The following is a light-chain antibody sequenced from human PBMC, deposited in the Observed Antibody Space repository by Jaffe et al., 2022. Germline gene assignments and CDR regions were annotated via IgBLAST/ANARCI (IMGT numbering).Light chain of an antibody. J-gene: IGLJ2*01. CDR3: QVWDSRVV. Sequence: SYELTQPLSVSVALGQTARITCGGNNIGSKNVHWYQQKPGQAPVLVIYRDSNRPSGIPERFSGSNSGNTATLTISRAQAGDEADYYCQVWDSRVVFGGGTKLTVL. CDR2: RDS. V-gene: IGLV3-9*01. CDR1: NIGSKN.